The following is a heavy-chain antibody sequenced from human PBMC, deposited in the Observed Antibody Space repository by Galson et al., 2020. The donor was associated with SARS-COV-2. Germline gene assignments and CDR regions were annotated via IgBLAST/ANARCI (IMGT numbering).Heavy chain of an antibody. CDR1: GFTFSNHW. Sequence: ALHGASLKISCAVSGFTFSNHWMHWVRQAPGKGLVWDSRIYSEGSSTSYADSVKGRFTISGDNAKNTLYLQMNSLRAEDTAVYYCARGDMGNDYFDYWGQGTLVTVSS. D-gene: IGHD7-27*01. CDR2: IYSEGSST. V-gene: IGHV3-74*01. J-gene: IGHJ4*02. CDR3: ARGDMGNDYFDY.